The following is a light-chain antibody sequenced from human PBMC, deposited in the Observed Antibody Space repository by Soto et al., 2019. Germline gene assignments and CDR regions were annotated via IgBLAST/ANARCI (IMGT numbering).Light chain of an antibody. CDR3: HQYGTAPLT. V-gene: IGKV3-20*01. J-gene: IGKJ3*01. Sequence: EMVMTQSPATLPVSPGDRTTLSCRASQSVTSNLAWYQQKPGQAPRLLIYGASTRATGIPDRFSGSGSGTDFTLTISRLEPEDFSVYYCHQYGTAPLTFGPGTKVDI. CDR1: QSVTSN. CDR2: GAS.